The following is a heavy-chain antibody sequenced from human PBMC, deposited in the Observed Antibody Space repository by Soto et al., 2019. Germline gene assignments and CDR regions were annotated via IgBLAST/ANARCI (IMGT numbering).Heavy chain of an antibody. J-gene: IGHJ6*03. D-gene: IGHD2-2*01. V-gene: IGHV1-3*01. CDR2: VNAGNGNT. Sequence: QVQLVQSGAEVEKPGASVTVSCKSSGYSFSNYAVHWVRQAPGQRLEWMGWVNAGNGNTRYSQNFQGRVTITRDTSARTAYLELSSLRSEDTAVYYCARGHLAVVPVASWYYYMDVWGKGTTVTVSS. CDR1: GYSFSNYA. CDR3: ARGHLAVVPVASWYYYMDV.